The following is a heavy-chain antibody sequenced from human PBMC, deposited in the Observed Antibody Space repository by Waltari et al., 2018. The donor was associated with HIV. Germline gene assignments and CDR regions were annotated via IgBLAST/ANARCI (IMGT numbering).Heavy chain of an antibody. CDR1: GLDFTTYW. Sequence: EVQLVESGGALVQHGGSLRCSCAAAGLDFTTYWMEWVRQPPGKGLVWVSRINGDGSSTSDTGSVKGRFTISRDNAKNTLLLQMNSLRVEDTAVYYCVRAIAVAGTGGYYWGQGTLVTVSS. D-gene: IGHD6-19*01. CDR2: INGDGSST. CDR3: VRAIAVAGTGGYY. J-gene: IGHJ4*01. V-gene: IGHV3-74*01.